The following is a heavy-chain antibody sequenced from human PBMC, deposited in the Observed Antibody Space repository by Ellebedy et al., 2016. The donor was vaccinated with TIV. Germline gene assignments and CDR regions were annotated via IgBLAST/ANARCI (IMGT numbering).Heavy chain of an antibody. V-gene: IGHV4-39*01. Sequence: MPGGSLRLSCTVSGGSISSSSYYWGWIRQPPGKGLEWIGSISYSGSTHHNPSLKSRVTISVDTSKNQFSLKLNSVTAADTAVYYCSRHEYYYGSGTYYNWWYFDYWGQGTPVTVSS. CDR3: SRHEYYYGSGTYYNWWYFDY. J-gene: IGHJ4*02. CDR2: ISYSGST. D-gene: IGHD3-10*01. CDR1: GGSISSSSYY.